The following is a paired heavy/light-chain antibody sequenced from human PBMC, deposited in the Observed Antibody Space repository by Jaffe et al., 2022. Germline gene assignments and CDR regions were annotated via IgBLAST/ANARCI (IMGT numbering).Light chain of an antibody. Sequence: DIVMTQSPLSLPVTPGEPASISCRSSQSLLHSNGYNYLDWYLQKPGQSPQLLIYLGSNRASGVPDRFSGSGSGTDFTLKISRVEAEDVGVYYCMQALQTLFTFGPGTKVDIK. CDR1: QSLLHSNGYNY. V-gene: IGKV2-28*01. CDR2: LGS. J-gene: IGKJ3*01. CDR3: MQALQTLFT.
Heavy chain of an antibody. D-gene: IGHD6-19*01. CDR2: ISSSGSTI. CDR1: GFTFSDYY. V-gene: IGHV3-11*01. CDR3: ARDQDIAVAGTSDY. J-gene: IGHJ4*02. Sequence: QVQLVESGGGLVKPGGSLRLSCAASGFTFSDYYMSWIRQAPGKGLEWVSYISSSGSTIYYADSVKGRFTISRDNAKNSLYLQMNSLRAEDTAVYYCARDQDIAVAGTSDYWGQGTLVTVSS.